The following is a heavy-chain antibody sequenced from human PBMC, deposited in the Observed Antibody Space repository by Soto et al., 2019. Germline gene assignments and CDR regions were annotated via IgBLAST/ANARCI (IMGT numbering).Heavy chain of an antibody. Sequence: GGSLRLSCAASGFTFSSYAMSWVRQAPGKGLEWVSAISGSGGSTYYADSVKGRFTISRDNSKNTLYLQMNSLRAEDTAVYYCAKEGGSSGGYVAGRDVFDYWGQGTLVTVSS. CDR3: AKEGGSSGGYVAGRDVFDY. CDR1: GFTFSSYA. J-gene: IGHJ4*02. D-gene: IGHD6-19*01. V-gene: IGHV3-23*01. CDR2: ISGSGGST.